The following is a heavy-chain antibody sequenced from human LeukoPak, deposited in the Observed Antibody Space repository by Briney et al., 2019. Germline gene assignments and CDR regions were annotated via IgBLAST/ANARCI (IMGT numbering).Heavy chain of an antibody. CDR1: GFTFSSYA. V-gene: IGHV3-30-3*01. CDR3: ARGVGYSGWFDP. CDR2: ISYDGSNK. J-gene: IGHJ5*02. Sequence: PGGSLRLSCAASGFTFSSYAMHWVRQAPGKGQEWVALISYDGSNKYYADSVKGRFTISRDNSKNTLYLQMNSLRAEDTAVYYCARGVGYSGWFDPWGQGTLVTVSS. D-gene: IGHD5-18*01.